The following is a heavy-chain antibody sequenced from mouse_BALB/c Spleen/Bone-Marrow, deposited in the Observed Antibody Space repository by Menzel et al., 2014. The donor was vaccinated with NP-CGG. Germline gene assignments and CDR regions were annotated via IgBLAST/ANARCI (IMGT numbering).Heavy chain of an antibody. CDR2: IYYSGTI. CDR3: ARAYYRYAMDY. Sequence: VQLQQPGPGLVKPSQPVSLTCTVTGISITTGNYRWSWIRQFPGNKLEWIGFIYYSGTITYNPSLTSRTTITRDTSXNQFFLEMNSLTTEDTATYYCARAYYRYAMDYWGQGTSVTVSS. D-gene: IGHD2-14*01. J-gene: IGHJ4*01. V-gene: IGHV3-5*02. CDR1: GISITTGNYR.